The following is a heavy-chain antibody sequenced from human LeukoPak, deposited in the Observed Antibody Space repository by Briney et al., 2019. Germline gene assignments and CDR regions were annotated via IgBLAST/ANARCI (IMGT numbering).Heavy chain of an antibody. D-gene: IGHD1-1*01. CDR3: AKRSGSPHNFDY. J-gene: IGHJ4*02. CDR2: ISGDGGNK. V-gene: IGHV3-43*02. CDR1: GFSFHEHD. Sequence: GGSLRLSCAASGFSFHEHDMHWVRRTPGKGLEWVSLISGDGGNKHYADSVRGRFTISRDNSKNLLSLQMNSLRGDDTALYFCAKRSGSPHNFDYWGQGALVTVSS.